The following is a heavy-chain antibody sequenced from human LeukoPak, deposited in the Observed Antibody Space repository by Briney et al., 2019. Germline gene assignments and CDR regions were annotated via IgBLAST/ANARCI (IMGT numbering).Heavy chain of an antibody. D-gene: IGHD3-10*01. Sequence: SETLSLTCAVYGGSFSGYYWSWIRQPPGKGLEWIGEINHSGSTNYNPSLKSRVTISVDTSKNQFSLKLSSVTAADTAVYYCARYYGSGSYYWDYWGQGTLVTVSS. CDR2: INHSGST. CDR1: GGSFSGYY. V-gene: IGHV4-34*01. CDR3: ARYYGSGSYYWDY. J-gene: IGHJ4*02.